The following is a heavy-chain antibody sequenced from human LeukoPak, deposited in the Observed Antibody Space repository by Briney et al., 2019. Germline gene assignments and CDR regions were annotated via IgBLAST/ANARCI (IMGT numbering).Heavy chain of an antibody. CDR2: IYWDDDK. Sequence: ESGPTLVKPTQTLTLTCTFSGFSLSTSGVGVGWIRQPPGKALEWLALIYWDDDKRYSPSLKSRLTITKDTSKNQVVLTMTNMDPVDTATYYCAHLIVVPGEGSYNWFDPWGQGTLVTVSS. D-gene: IGHD3-22*01. J-gene: IGHJ5*02. V-gene: IGHV2-5*02. CDR3: AHLIVVPGEGSYNWFDP. CDR1: GFSLSTSGVG.